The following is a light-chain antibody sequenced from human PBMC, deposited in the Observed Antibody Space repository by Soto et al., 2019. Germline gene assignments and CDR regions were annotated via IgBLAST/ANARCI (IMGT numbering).Light chain of an antibody. Sequence: EIVMTQSPATLSVSPGERATLSCRASQSVSSNLAWYQQEPGQAPRLLIYGASTRAAGIPARFSGSGSGTEFTLTISSLQFEDFVVDYCQQYNNWPLTFGGGTKVEIK. CDR2: GAS. CDR3: QQYNNWPLT. CDR1: QSVSSN. V-gene: IGKV3-15*01. J-gene: IGKJ4*01.